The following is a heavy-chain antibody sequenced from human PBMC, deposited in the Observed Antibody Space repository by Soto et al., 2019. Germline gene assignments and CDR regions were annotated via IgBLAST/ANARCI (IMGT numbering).Heavy chain of an antibody. CDR3: ARDQGVAAAGITWFDP. CDR2: IHSSGST. CDR1: GASMNSYH. Sequence: SETLSLTCTVSGASMNSYHWSWIRQPAGKGLEWIGHIHSSGSTNYNPSLKSRVTMSVDTSKNQFSLRLMSLTAADAAVYYCARDQGVAAAGITWFDPWGQGSLVTVS. D-gene: IGHD6-13*01. V-gene: IGHV4-4*07. J-gene: IGHJ5*02.